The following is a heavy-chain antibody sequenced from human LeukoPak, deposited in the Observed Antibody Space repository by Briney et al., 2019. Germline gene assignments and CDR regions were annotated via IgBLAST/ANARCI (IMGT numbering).Heavy chain of an antibody. Sequence: ASVKVSCKASGYSFTGYYIHWVRQAPGQGLEWMGWINPNSGDTNYAQKFQGRVTMTRGTSISTAYMELSRLTSDDTAVYYCARADYDDYLGFGYWGQGTLVTVSS. D-gene: IGHD4-17*01. V-gene: IGHV1-2*02. J-gene: IGHJ4*02. CDR3: ARADYDDYLGFGY. CDR2: INPNSGDT. CDR1: GYSFTGYY.